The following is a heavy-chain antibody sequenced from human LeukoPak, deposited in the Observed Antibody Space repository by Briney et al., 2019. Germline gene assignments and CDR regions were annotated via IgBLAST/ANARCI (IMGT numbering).Heavy chain of an antibody. J-gene: IGHJ4*02. D-gene: IGHD1-1*01. CDR2: IKQDGSEK. CDR3: AKSRSGSANWALQIFDN. Sequence: PGGSLRLSCAASGFTFSSYAMHWVRQAPGKGLEWVANIKQDGSEKYYVDSVKGRFSISRDNTKNSLYLQMNSLRAEDTAVYFCAKSRSGSANWALQIFDNWGQGTLVTVSS. CDR1: GFTFSSYA. V-gene: IGHV3-7*03.